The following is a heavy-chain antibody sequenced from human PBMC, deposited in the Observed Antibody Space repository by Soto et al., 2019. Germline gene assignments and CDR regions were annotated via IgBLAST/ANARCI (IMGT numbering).Heavy chain of an antibody. D-gene: IGHD2-2*01. J-gene: IGHJ5*02. V-gene: IGHV1-18*04. CDR1: GYTFTGYY. Sequence: ASVKVSCQASGYTFTGYYMHWVRQAPGQGLEWMGWISANNGNTNYAQKLQGRVTMTTDTSTSTAYMELRSLRSDDTAVYYCARVSVVVPAAHVWFDPWGQGTLVTVSS. CDR2: ISANNGNT. CDR3: ARVSVVVPAAHVWFDP.